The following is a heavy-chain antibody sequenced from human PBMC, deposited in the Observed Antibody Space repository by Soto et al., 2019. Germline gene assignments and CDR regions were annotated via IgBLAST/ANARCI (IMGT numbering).Heavy chain of an antibody. Sequence: GGSLRLSCAASGFTFSSYAMSWVRQAPGKGLERVSAISGSGGSTYYADSVKGRFTISRDNSKNTLYLQMNSLRAEVTAVYYCARDVDGYSYGPIYYYYMDVWGKGTTVTVSS. J-gene: IGHJ6*03. CDR2: ISGSGGST. V-gene: IGHV3-23*01. CDR3: ARDVDGYSYGPIYYYYMDV. D-gene: IGHD5-18*01. CDR1: GFTFSSYA.